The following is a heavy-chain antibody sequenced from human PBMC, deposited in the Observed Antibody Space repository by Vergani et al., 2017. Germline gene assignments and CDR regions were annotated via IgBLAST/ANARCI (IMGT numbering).Heavy chain of an antibody. Sequence: QITLKESGPTLVKPTQTLTLTCTFSGFSLSTSGVGVGWIRQPPGKALEWLAIIYWDDDKRYSPSLKSRLTITKDTSKNQVVLTMTNMDPVDTATYYFAHNAFVDYYDSSGSWGWFDPWGQGTLVTVSS. V-gene: IGHV2-5*02. CDR1: GFSLSTSGVG. CDR3: AHNAFVDYYDSSGSWGWFDP. D-gene: IGHD3-22*01. J-gene: IGHJ5*02. CDR2: IYWDDDK.